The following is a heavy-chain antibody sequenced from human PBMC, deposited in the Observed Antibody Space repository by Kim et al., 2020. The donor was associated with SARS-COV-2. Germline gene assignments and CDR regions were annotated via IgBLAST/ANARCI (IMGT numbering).Heavy chain of an antibody. CDR3: ARDRFYYDSSGSGPHYYYGMDV. J-gene: IGHJ6*02. Sequence: SETLSLTCTVSGGSISSGGYYWSWIRQHPGKGLEWIGYIYYSGSTYYNPSLKSRVTISVDTSKNQFSLKLSSVTAADTAVYYCARDRFYYDSSGSGPHYYYGMDVWGQGTTVTVSS. CDR2: IYYSGST. D-gene: IGHD3-22*01. V-gene: IGHV4-31*03. CDR1: GGSISSGGYY.